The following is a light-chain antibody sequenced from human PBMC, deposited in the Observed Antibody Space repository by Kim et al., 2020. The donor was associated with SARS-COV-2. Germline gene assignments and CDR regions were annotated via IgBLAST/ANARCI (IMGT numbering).Light chain of an antibody. CDR2: GAS. Sequence: VMTQSPDTLSVSPGDRATLSCRASQNIGSNLAWYQVKPGQTPRLLIFGASTRASGIPGRFSGNGSGTEFTLSITTLQAVDFALYYLQQYNRWPPMYNIGQGTKLEI. J-gene: IGKJ2*01. CDR1: QNIGSN. V-gene: IGKV3-15*01. CDR3: QQYNRWPPMYN.